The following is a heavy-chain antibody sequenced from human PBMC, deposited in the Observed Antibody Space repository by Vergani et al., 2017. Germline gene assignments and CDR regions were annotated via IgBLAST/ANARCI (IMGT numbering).Heavy chain of an antibody. CDR3: AGATYYDILTGYYKGGAFDI. CDR1: GGTFSSYA. V-gene: IGHV1-69*13. Sequence: QVQLVQSGAAVKKPGSSVKVSCKASGGTFSSYAISWVRQAPGQGLEWMGRIIPILGTANYAQKFQGRVTITADESTSTAYMELSSLSSEDTAVYYCAGATYYDILTGYYKGGAFDIWGQGTMVTVSS. D-gene: IGHD3-9*01. J-gene: IGHJ3*02. CDR2: IIPILGTA.